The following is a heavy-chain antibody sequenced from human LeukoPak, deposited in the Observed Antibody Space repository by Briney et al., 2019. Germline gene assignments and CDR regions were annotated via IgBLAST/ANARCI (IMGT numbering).Heavy chain of an antibody. CDR2: IYYSGST. Sequence: SETLSLTCTVSGGSISSGDYYWSWIRQPPGKGLEWIGYIYYSGSTYYNPSLKSRVTISVDTSKNQFSLKLSSVTAADTAVYYCATYSSGYPPSAFDIWGQGTMVTVSS. V-gene: IGHV4-30-4*01. CDR3: ATYSSGYPPSAFDI. J-gene: IGHJ3*02. D-gene: IGHD3-22*01. CDR1: GGSISSGDYY.